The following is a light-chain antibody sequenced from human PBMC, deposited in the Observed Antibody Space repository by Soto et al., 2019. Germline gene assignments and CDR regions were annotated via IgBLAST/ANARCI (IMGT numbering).Light chain of an antibody. CDR2: WAS. Sequence: DIVMTQSPDSLAVSLGERATINCKSSQSVLYSSDNNNYLAWYQQKPGQPPKLLISWASTRESGVPDRFSGSGSGTDFTLTISSLQAEDVAVYYCQQYYSYPPTFGGGTKVEIK. J-gene: IGKJ4*01. V-gene: IGKV4-1*01. CDR3: QQYYSYPPT. CDR1: QSVLYSSDNNNY.